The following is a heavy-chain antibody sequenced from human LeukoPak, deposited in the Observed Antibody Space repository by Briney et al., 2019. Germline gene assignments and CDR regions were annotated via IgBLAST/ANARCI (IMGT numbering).Heavy chain of an antibody. Sequence: GGSLRLSCAASGFTFSSYWMNWARQAPGKGLEWVASINHNGNVNYYVDSVKGRFTISRDNSKNTLYLQMNSLRAEDTAVYYCAKRGPIYSSSPGNYFDYWGQGTLVTVSS. CDR2: INHNGNVN. D-gene: IGHD6-6*01. CDR3: AKRGPIYSSSPGNYFDY. V-gene: IGHV3-7*03. CDR1: GFTFSSYW. J-gene: IGHJ4*02.